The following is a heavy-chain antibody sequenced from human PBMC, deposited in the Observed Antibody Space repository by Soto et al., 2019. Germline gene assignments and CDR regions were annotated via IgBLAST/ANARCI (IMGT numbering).Heavy chain of an antibody. CDR3: ARESHDILTGPPWVGYVDL. CDR2: INDRGSI. V-gene: IGHV4-34*01. D-gene: IGHD3-9*01. Sequence: QVQLQQWGAGPLRPLETLSRTCGVSGGSFSGYYWAWIRQSPGKGLGRIGEINDRGSINYNPALKSRVSISVDTSKNHYSLKLRSVTAADTAVYYCARESHDILTGPPWVGYVDLWGRGTLVTVSS. J-gene: IGHJ2*01. CDR1: GGSFSGYY.